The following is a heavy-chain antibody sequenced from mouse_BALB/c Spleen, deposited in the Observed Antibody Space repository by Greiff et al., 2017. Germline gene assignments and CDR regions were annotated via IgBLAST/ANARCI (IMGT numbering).Heavy chain of an antibody. J-gene: IGHJ4*01. CDR1: GFTFSSFG. D-gene: IGHD1-1*01. CDR2: ISSGSSTI. Sequence: EVQGVESGGGLVQPGGSRKLSCAASGFTFSSFGMHWVRQAPEKGLEWVAYISSGSSTIYYADTVKGRFTISRDNPKNSLFLQMTSLRSEDTAMYYCARSRIYYGSSWGGAMDYWGQGTSVTVSS. CDR3: ARSRIYYGSSWGGAMDY. V-gene: IGHV5-17*02.